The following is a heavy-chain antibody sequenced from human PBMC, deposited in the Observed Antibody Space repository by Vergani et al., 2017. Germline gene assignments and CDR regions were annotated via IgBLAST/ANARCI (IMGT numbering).Heavy chain of an antibody. J-gene: IGHJ6*02. V-gene: IGHV3-33*06. CDR3: AKSEPGVYSSSWLVGYYYYGMDV. CDR1: GFTFSSYG. D-gene: IGHD6-13*01. CDR2: IWYDGSNK. Sequence: QVQLVESGGGVVQPGRSLRLSCAASGFTFSSYGMHWVRQAPGKGLEWVAVIWYDGSNKYYADSVKGRFTISRDNSKNTLYLQMNSLRAEDTAVYYCAKSEPGVYSSSWLVGYYYYGMDVWGQGTTVTVSS.